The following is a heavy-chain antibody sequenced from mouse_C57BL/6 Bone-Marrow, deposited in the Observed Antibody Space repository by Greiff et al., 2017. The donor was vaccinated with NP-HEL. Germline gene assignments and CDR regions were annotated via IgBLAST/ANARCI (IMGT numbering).Heavy chain of an antibody. Sequence: EVKLMESGGGLVQSGRSLRLSCATSGFTFSDFYMEWVRQAPGKGLEWIAASRNKANDYTTEYSASVKGRFIVSRDTSQSILYLQMNALRAEDTAIYYCARDARYQNYYAMDYWGQGTSVTVSS. V-gene: IGHV7-1*01. J-gene: IGHJ4*01. CDR3: ARDARYQNYYAMDY. CDR2: SRNKANDYTT. D-gene: IGHD1-1*01. CDR1: GFTFSDFY.